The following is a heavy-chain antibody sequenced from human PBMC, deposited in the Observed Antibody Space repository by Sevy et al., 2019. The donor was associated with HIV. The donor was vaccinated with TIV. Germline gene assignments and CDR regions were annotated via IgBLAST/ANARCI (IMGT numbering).Heavy chain of an antibody. J-gene: IGHJ4*02. CDR3: AKIYDY. D-gene: IGHD3-3*01. CDR2: IFHTGKT. V-gene: IGHV4-39*01. Sequence: SETLSLTCSVSGCSISKIGNYWGWVRQPPGERLEWIGDIFHTGKTNYNPSLKSRVTISLDTSKNQFSLKVSSVTAADTAVYYCAKIYDYWGPGALVTVSS. CDR1: GCSISKIGNY.